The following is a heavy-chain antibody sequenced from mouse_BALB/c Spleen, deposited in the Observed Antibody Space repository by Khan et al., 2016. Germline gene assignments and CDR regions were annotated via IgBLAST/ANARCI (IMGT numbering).Heavy chain of an antibody. V-gene: IGHV3-2*02. CDR1: GYSITSDYA. Sequence: EVQLQESGPGLVKPSQSLSLTCTVTGYSITSDYAWNWIRQFPGNKLEWMGYIRYSGSTTYNPSLKSRISITRDTSKHQFFLQLYSVTHEDTATYYCTRSPTATRYFDVWGAGTTVTVSS. J-gene: IGHJ1*01. D-gene: IGHD1-2*01. CDR3: TRSPTATRYFDV. CDR2: IRYSGST.